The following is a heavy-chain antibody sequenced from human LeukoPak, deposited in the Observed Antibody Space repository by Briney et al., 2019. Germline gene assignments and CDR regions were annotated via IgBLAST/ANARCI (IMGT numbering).Heavy chain of an antibody. D-gene: IGHD2-15*01. CDR3: AIQPPARYCSGGSCYRLIDY. Sequence: SETLSLTCTVSGGSISSSSYYWGWIRQPPGKGLEWIGSIYYSGSTYYNPSLKSRVTISVDTSKNQFSLKLSSVTAADTAVYYCAIQPPARYCSGGSCYRLIDYWGQGTLVTDSS. V-gene: IGHV4-39*01. CDR1: GGSISSSSYY. CDR2: IYYSGST. J-gene: IGHJ4*02.